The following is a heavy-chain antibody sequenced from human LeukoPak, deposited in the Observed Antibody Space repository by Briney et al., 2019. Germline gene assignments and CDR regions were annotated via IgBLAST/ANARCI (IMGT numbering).Heavy chain of an antibody. D-gene: IGHD3-10*01. CDR2: IIPIFGTA. CDR3: ARTYYYGSGSYYSSESYYFDY. J-gene: IGHJ4*02. CDR1: GGTFSSYA. V-gene: IGHV1-69*05. Sequence: GSSVKVSCKASGGTFSSYAISWVRQAPGQGLEWMGGIIPIFGTANYAQKFQGRVTITTDESTSTAYVELSSLRSEDTAVYYCARTYYYGSGSYYSSESYYFDYWGQGTLVTVSS.